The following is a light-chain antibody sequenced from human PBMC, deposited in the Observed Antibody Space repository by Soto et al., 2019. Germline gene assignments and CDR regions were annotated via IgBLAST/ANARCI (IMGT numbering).Light chain of an antibody. Sequence: IKMTQSPSSLSAYLRDRVNITCQASQDISNYLNWYQQKPGKAPKLLIYDASNLETGVPSRFSGSGSGTDFTFTISSLQPEDIATYYCQQYDNLPLTVGGGTK. V-gene: IGKV1-33*01. CDR3: QQYDNLPLT. J-gene: IGKJ4*01. CDR1: QDISNY. CDR2: DAS.